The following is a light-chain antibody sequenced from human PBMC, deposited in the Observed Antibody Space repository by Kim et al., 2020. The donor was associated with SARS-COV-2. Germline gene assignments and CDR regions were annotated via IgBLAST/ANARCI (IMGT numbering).Light chain of an antibody. CDR3: QQYGSSVYT. V-gene: IGKV3-20*01. Sequence: LSPGERATLSCRASQSVTSSYLAWYQQKPGQAPRLLIYGASSRATGIPDRFSGSGSGTDFTLTINRLEPEDFAVYYCQQYGSSVYTFGQGTKLEI. J-gene: IGKJ2*01. CDR1: QSVTSSY. CDR2: GAS.